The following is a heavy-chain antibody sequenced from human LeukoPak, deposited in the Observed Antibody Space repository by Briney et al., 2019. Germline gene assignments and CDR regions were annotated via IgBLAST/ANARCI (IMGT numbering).Heavy chain of an antibody. V-gene: IGHV3-33*01. Sequence: GGSLRLSCTASGFNFGIYGMHWVRQAPGKGLEWVAVMWDDGTNEYYVESVKGRFTISRDNGKRTLYLQMNSLRVEDTAVYYCARDGSAAGHAFDYWGQGTLVTASS. J-gene: IGHJ4*02. D-gene: IGHD5-12*01. CDR3: ARDGSAAGHAFDY. CDR1: GFNFGIYG. CDR2: MWDDGTNE.